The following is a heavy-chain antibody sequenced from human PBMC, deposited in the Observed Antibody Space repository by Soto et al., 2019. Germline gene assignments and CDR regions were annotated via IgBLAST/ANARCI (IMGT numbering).Heavy chain of an antibody. CDR1: GYTFSSYD. V-gene: IGHV1-18*01. CDR2: ISPYDGNT. J-gene: IGHJ6*02. CDR3: ARGGYYDSSGSRNYHYYGMNV. Sequence: QVQLVQSGGEVKKPGASVKVSCKASGYTFSSYDINWVRQAPGQGLEWLGWISPYDGNTKYAQILQGRVSMTTDTSTKTAYMEVRSLRSDDTAVYYCARGGYYDSSGSRNYHYYGMNVWGQGTTVTVSS. D-gene: IGHD3-22*01.